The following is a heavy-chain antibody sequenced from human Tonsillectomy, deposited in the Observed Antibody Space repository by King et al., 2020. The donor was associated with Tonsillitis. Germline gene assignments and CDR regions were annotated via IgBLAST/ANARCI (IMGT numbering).Heavy chain of an antibody. D-gene: IGHD2-21*02. CDR1: GFTFGDYG. V-gene: IGHV3-20*04. CDR3: AIVRYCGGYCISYFSY. J-gene: IGHJ4*02. CDR2: LIWNGGST. Sequence: VQLVESGGGVVRPGGSLRLSCAASGFTFGDYGMSWVRQAPGKGLEWVSGLIWNGGSTRYADFVKGRFIISRDNAKNSLYIEMNSLRAEDSALYYCAIVRYCGGYCISYFSYCGQGTLVTVSS.